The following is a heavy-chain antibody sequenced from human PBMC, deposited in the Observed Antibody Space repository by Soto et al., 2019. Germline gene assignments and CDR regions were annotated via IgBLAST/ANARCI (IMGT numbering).Heavy chain of an antibody. J-gene: IGHJ1*01. Sequence: GGSRRLPCSASGFTSGPSWLLWFRQPLGKGLLWVARISGNGIHTHYADFAKGRFSISRDNAENTLILQLNSLRVDDSAIYYSTTIPESDYDCSDRNFEHCGQGSPG. CDR2: ISGNGIHT. CDR1: GFTSGPSW. CDR3: TTIPESDYDCSDRNFEH. V-gene: IGHV3-74*01. D-gene: IGHD3-10*01.